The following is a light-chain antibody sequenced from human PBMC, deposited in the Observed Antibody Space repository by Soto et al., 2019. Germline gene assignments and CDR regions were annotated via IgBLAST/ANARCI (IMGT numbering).Light chain of an antibody. CDR1: QSVSTF. J-gene: IGKJ5*01. Sequence: EIVLTQSPATLSLSPGERATLSCRASQSVSTFLAWFQQKPGQPPRLLIYNASNRTTGIPARFSGSGSGTDFTLTISSLEPEEFAVYYCQKYSNWPPTFGQGTRLEIK. V-gene: IGKV3-11*01. CDR3: QKYSNWPPT. CDR2: NAS.